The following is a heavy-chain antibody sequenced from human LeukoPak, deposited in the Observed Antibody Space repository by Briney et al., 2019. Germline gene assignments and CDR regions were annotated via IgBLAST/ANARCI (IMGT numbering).Heavy chain of an antibody. CDR2: TYYSGST. J-gene: IGHJ5*02. V-gene: IGHV4-39*01. CDR1: GGSISSSSYY. Sequence: ASETLSLTRTVSGGSISSSSYYWGWIRQPPGKGLEWIGSTYYSGSTYYDPSLKSRVTISVDTSKNQFSLKLSSVTAADTAVYYCARSITMIVVVINGFDPWGQGTLVTVSS. D-gene: IGHD3-22*01. CDR3: ARSITMIVVVINGFDP.